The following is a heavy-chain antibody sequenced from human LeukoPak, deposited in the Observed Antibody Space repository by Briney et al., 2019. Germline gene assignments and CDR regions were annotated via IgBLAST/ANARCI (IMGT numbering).Heavy chain of an antibody. V-gene: IGHV4-31*03. CDR1: GGSISRDGYY. CDR2: IYYSGST. J-gene: IGHJ3*02. D-gene: IGHD3-22*01. Sequence: SETLSLTCSVSGGSISRDGYYWSWIRQHPGKGLEWIGYIYYSGSTYYNPSLKSRVTISVDTSKNQFSLKLSSVTAAGTAVYFCARARVRESGYSTWAFDIWGQGTMVTVSS. CDR3: ARARVRESGYSTWAFDI.